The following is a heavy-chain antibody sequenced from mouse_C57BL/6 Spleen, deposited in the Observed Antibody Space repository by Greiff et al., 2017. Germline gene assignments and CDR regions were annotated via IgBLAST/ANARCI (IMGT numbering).Heavy chain of an antibody. Sequence: DVMLVESGGGLVKPGGSLKLSCAASGFTFSDYGMHWVRQAPEKGLAWVAYISSGSSTIYYADTVKGRFTISRDNAKNTLFLQMTSLRSEDTAMYYCAREDYYGSSSFAYWGQGTLVTVSA. CDR3: AREDYYGSSSFAY. J-gene: IGHJ3*01. CDR1: GFTFSDYG. V-gene: IGHV5-17*01. D-gene: IGHD1-1*01. CDR2: ISSGSSTI.